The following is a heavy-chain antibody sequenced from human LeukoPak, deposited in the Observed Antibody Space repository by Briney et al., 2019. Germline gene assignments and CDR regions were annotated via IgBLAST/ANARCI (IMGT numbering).Heavy chain of an antibody. CDR2: ISSSSSYI. Sequence: GGSLRLSCAASGFTSSSYSMNWVRQAPGKGLEWVSSISSSSSYIYYADTVKGRFTISRDKAKNSLYLQMNRLRAEDTAVDYCARDRGGTIRGGNYWGQGTLVTVSS. CDR1: GFTSSSYS. CDR3: ARDRGGTIRGGNY. D-gene: IGHD5-24*01. J-gene: IGHJ4*02. V-gene: IGHV3-21*01.